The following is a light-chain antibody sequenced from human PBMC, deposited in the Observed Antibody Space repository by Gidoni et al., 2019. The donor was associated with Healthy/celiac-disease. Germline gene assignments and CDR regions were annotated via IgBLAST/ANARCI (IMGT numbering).Light chain of an antibody. CDR3: QQYYSTLPIT. CDR2: WAS. CDR1: QSVLYSSNNKNY. V-gene: IGKV4-1*01. Sequence: DIVMTQSPDSLAVSLGERATINCKYSQSVLYSSNNKNYLAWYQQKPGQPPKLLIYWASTRESGVPDRFSGSGSGTDFTLTISSLQAEDVAVYYCQQYYSTLPITFXQXTRLEIK. J-gene: IGKJ5*01.